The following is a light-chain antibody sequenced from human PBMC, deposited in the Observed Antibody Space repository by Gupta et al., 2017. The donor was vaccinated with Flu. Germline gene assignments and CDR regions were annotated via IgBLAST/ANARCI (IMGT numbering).Light chain of an antibody. Sequence: AIRMTQSPSSFSASTGDRVTITCRASQGISSYLAWYQQKPGKAHKLLIYAASTLQSGVPSRFSGSGSGTDFTLTISCLQSEDFATYYCQQYYSYLYTFGQGTKLEIK. CDR1: QGISSY. J-gene: IGKJ2*01. CDR2: AAS. CDR3: QQYYSYLYT. V-gene: IGKV1-8*01.